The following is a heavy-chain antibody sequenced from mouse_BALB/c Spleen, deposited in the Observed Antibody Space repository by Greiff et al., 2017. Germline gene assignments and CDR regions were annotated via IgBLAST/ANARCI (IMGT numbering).Heavy chain of an antibody. CDR3: ARQGLLYGSSFDY. J-gene: IGHJ2*01. D-gene: IGHD1-1*01. CDR2: INPSTGYT. V-gene: IGHV1-7*01. CDR1: GYTFTSYW. Sequence: QVQLKESGAELAKPGASVKMSCKASGYTFTSYWMHWVKQRPGQGLEWIGYINPSTGYTEYNQKFKDKATLTADKSSSTAYMQLSSLTSEDSAVYDCARQGLLYGSSFDYWGQGTTLTVSS.